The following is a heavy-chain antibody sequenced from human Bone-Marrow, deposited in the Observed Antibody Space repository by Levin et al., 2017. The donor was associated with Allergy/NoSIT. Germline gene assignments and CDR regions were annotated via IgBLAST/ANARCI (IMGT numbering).Heavy chain of an antibody. Sequence: SETLSLTCTVSGGSISSYYWSWIRQPPGKGLEWIGYIYYSGSTNYNPSLKSRVTISVDTSKNQFSLKLSSVTAADTAVYYCARGGNTVTTGRWFDPWGQGTLVTVSS. V-gene: IGHV4-59*01. D-gene: IGHD4-17*01. CDR3: ARGGNTVTTGRWFDP. CDR2: IYYSGST. CDR1: GGSISSYY. J-gene: IGHJ5*02.